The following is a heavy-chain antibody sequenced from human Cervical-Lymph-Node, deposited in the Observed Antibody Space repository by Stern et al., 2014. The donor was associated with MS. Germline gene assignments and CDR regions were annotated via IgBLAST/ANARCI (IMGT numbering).Heavy chain of an antibody. CDR1: GFSLSNARMG. Sequence: QVTLKESAPVLVKPTETLTLTCTVSGFSLSNARMGVSWIRQPPGKALEWLAHIFSTDEKSYSTSLKSRLTISKDTSKSQVVLTMTNMDPVDTATYYCARIEDYGDYEILFDYWGQGTLVTVSS. D-gene: IGHD4-17*01. CDR2: IFSTDEK. CDR3: ARIEDYGDYEILFDY. V-gene: IGHV2-26*01. J-gene: IGHJ4*02.